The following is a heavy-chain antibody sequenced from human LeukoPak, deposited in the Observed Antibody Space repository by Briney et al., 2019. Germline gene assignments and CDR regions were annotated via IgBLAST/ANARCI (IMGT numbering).Heavy chain of an antibody. D-gene: IGHD3-10*01. V-gene: IGHV4-39*01. CDR2: IYFSGGT. Sequence: SETLSLTCTVSGDSISSSNCYWGWIRQPPGKGLEWVGSIYFSGGTYYNASLKSRVTISVDTSKNQFSLKLSSVTAADTAVYYCARQTGSGLFSLPGGQGTLVTVSS. J-gene: IGHJ4*02. CDR3: ARQTGSGLFSLP. CDR1: GDSISSSNCY.